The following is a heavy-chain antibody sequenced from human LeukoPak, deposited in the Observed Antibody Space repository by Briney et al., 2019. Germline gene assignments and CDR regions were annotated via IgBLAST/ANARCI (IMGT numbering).Heavy chain of an antibody. J-gene: IGHJ4*02. D-gene: IGHD3-10*01. CDR1: GGTFSSYA. CDR2: IIPISGTA. CDR3: AREGQRGGLNDY. Sequence: SVKVSCKASGGTFSSYAISWVRQAPGQGLEWMGGIIPISGTANYAQKFQGRVTITTDESTSTAYMELSSLRSEDTAVYYCAREGQRGGLNDYWGQGTLVTVSS. V-gene: IGHV1-69*05.